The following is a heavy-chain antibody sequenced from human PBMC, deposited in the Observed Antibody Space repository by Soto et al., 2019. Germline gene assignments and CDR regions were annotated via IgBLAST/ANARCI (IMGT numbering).Heavy chain of an antibody. CDR3: ARGGGYCSGGSCYAYYYYGMDV. CDR2: IYYSGST. V-gene: IGHV4-61*01. Sequence: SETLTLTCTFSGGSVSIGSYDWSWIRQPPGKGLDSIGYIYYSGSTNYNPSLKSRVTISVDTSKNQFSLKLSSVTAADTAVYYCARGGGYCSGGSCYAYYYYGMDVWGQGTPVTVSS. J-gene: IGHJ6*01. CDR1: GGSVSIGSYD. D-gene: IGHD2-15*01.